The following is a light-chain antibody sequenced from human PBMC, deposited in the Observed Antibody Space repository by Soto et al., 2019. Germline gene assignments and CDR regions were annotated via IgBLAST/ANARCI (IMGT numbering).Light chain of an antibody. V-gene: IGKV1-5*01. J-gene: IGKJ1*01. CDR1: QSISNW. CDR3: QQYNSYSPWT. Sequence: IHRTLTACTLPASGRDRDTISCRASQSISNWLAWYQQKPGTAPKVLIYHASNLQSGVPSRFSGSGSGTEYTLTIRSLQPDDFATYYCQQYNSYSPWTFGQGTKLDNK. CDR2: HAS.